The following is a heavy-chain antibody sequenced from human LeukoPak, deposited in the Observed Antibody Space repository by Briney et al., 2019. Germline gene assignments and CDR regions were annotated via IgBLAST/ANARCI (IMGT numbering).Heavy chain of an antibody. CDR3: ARGDSSSWYYFDY. CDR2: IYYSGST. J-gene: IGHJ4*02. Sequence: SETLSLTCTVSGGSISSSSYYWGWIRQPPGKGLEWIGSIYYSGSTYYNPSLKSRVTISVDTSKNQFSLKLSSVTAADTAVYYCARGDSSSWYYFDYWGQGTLVTVSS. V-gene: IGHV4-39*07. D-gene: IGHD6-13*01. CDR1: GGSISSSSYY.